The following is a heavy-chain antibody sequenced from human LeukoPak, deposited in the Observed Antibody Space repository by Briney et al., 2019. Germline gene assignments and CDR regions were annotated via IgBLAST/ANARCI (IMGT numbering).Heavy chain of an antibody. Sequence: SETLCLTCAVYGGSFSGYYWSWIRQPPGKGLEGSGEINHSGSTNYNPSLKSRVTISVDTSKNQFSLKLSTVTAADTAVYYCARVRTIVRGGFDYWGQGTLVTVSS. V-gene: IGHV4-34*01. J-gene: IGHJ4*02. CDR1: GGSFSGYY. CDR2: INHSGST. CDR3: ARVRTIVRGGFDY. D-gene: IGHD3-10*01.